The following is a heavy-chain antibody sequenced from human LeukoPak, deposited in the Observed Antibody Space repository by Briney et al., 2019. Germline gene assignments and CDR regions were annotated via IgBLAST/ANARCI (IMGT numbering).Heavy chain of an antibody. V-gene: IGHV3-23*01. Sequence: TGGSLRLSCAASGFSLSTYAMSWVRQAPGGGVEWVSAISGSGDKTYHADSVKGRFTISKDNSENRLSLQMDSLRAEDTAVYFCAKDTTAWWYHRAYMNVWGKGTTVTVSS. J-gene: IGHJ6*03. CDR3: AKDTTAWWYHRAYMNV. CDR1: GFSLSTYA. D-gene: IGHD2-15*01. CDR2: ISGSGDKT.